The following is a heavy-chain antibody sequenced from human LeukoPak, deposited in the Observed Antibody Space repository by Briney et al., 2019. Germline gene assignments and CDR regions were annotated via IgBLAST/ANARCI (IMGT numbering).Heavy chain of an antibody. V-gene: IGHV3-74*03. J-gene: IGHJ4*02. CDR3: ARVGGPGWYGY. CDR1: GFTFGSYW. Sequence: GGSLRLSCAASGFTFGSYWMHRVRQVPGKGLVWVSRINIDGSTTTYADSVKGRFTISRDNAKNTLYLQMNSLRAEDTALYYCARVGGPGWYGYWGQGTLVTVSS. D-gene: IGHD6-19*01. CDR2: INIDGSTT.